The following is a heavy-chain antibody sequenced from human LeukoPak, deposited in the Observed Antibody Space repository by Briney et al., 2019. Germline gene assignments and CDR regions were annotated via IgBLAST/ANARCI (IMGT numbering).Heavy chain of an antibody. V-gene: IGHV3-21*01. CDR2: IVGSSST. CDR1: GFTFSSYA. CDR3: ARIGAGSSRDY. Sequence: GGSLRLSCAVSGFTFSSYAMSWVRQAPGQGLEWVSSIVGSSSTYYADSLKGRFTISRDNAKDSLYLQMNSLRAEDTAVYYCARIGAGSSRDYQGRGTLVTVSS. D-gene: IGHD6-13*01. J-gene: IGHJ4*02.